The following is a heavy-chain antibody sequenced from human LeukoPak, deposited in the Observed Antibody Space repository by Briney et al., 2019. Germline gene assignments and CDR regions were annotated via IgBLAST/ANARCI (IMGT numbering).Heavy chain of an antibody. V-gene: IGHV4-59*08. CDR3: TRLTAYFDL. CDR2: IYYNGGT. Sequence: KPSETLSLTCTVSGGSLINYYWSWIRQPPGKGLEWIGFIYYNGGTNYNPSLKSRVTISVDTSKNQFSLKLTSVTAADTAVYYCTRLTAYFDLWGRGTLLTVSS. J-gene: IGHJ2*01. CDR1: GGSLINYY.